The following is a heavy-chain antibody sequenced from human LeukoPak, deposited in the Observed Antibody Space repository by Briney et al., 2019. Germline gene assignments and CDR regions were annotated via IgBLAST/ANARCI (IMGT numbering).Heavy chain of an antibody. Sequence: SQTLSLTCAVSGGSISSDGYSWSWIRQPPGKGLEWIGYIYHSGSTYYNPSLKSRVTISVDRSKNQFSLKLSSVTAADTAVYYCVRGGDYGDYGNFDYWGQGTLVTVSS. D-gene: IGHD4-17*01. V-gene: IGHV4-30-2*01. CDR3: VRGGDYGDYGNFDY. J-gene: IGHJ4*02. CDR2: IYHSGST. CDR1: GGSISSDGYS.